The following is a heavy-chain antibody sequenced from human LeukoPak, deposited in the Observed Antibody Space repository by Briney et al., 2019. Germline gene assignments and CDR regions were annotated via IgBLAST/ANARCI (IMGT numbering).Heavy chain of an antibody. CDR1: GFTFSSYW. D-gene: IGHD3-16*02. CDR3: ARMYYDYVWGSYRYNYYYYYMDV. Sequence: GGSLRLSCAASGFTFSSYWMSWVRQAPGKGLEWVADIKQDGSEKYYVDSVKGRFTISRDDAKNSLYLQMNSLRAEDTAVYYCARMYYDYVWGSYRYNYYYYYMDVWGKGTTVTVSS. J-gene: IGHJ6*03. CDR2: IKQDGSEK. V-gene: IGHV3-7*01.